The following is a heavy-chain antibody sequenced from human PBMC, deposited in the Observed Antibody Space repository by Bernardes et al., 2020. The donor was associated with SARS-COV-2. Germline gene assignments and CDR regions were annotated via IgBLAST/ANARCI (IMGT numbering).Heavy chain of an antibody. CDR1: GGSFSGYY. Sequence: SETLSLTCAVYGGSFSGYYWSWIRQPPGKGLEWIGEINHSGSTNYNPSLKSRVTISVDTSKNQFSLKLSSVTAADTAVYYCARGWSTYQPRATYFDYWGQGTLVTVSS. D-gene: IGHD2-2*01. CDR3: ARGWSTYQPRATYFDY. V-gene: IGHV4-34*01. CDR2: INHSGST. J-gene: IGHJ4*02.